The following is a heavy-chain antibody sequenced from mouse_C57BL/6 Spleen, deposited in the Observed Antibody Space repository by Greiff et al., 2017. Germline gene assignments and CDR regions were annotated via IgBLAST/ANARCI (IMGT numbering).Heavy chain of an antibody. D-gene: IGHD1-1*01. CDR2: INPNYGTT. CDR1: GYSFTDYN. CDR3: ARSPDYGSSEYYFDY. V-gene: IGHV1-39*01. Sequence: EVQLQESGPELVKPGASVKISCKASGYSFTDYNMNWVKQSHGQSLEWIGVINPNYGTTSYNQKFKGKATLTVDQSSSTAYMQLNSLTSEDSAVYYCARSPDYGSSEYYFDYWGQGTTLTVSS. J-gene: IGHJ2*01.